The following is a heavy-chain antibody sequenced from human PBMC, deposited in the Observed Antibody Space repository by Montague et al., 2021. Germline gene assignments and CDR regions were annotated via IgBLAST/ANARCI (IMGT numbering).Heavy chain of an antibody. D-gene: IGHD6-19*01. CDR1: GGSTPSSNW. CDR3: AKGPLGVAVGWNFFDP. Sequence: SETLSLTCAVSGGSTPSSNWWRLVRQSRGTALEWLGQIHHSGGTKDNPSLKIRVTLSLDKSKNQIFLKLTSVTAADTAVYFCAKGPLGVAVGWNFFDPWGQGTLVTVSS. CDR2: IHHSGGT. J-gene: IGHJ5*02. V-gene: IGHV4-4*02.